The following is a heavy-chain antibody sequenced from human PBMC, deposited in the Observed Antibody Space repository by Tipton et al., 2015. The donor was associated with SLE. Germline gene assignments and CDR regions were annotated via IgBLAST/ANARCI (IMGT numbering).Heavy chain of an antibody. D-gene: IGHD1-1*01. V-gene: IGHV3-49*04. CDR1: GCTFGDYA. Sequence: SLRLSCTASGCTFGDYAMSWVRQAPGKGLEWVGFIRSKAYGGTTEYAASVKGRLTISRDDSKSIAYLQMNSLKTEDTAVYYCTGAGTDPYWYLDLWGRGTLVTVSS. CDR3: TGAGTDPYWYLDL. J-gene: IGHJ2*01. CDR2: IRSKAYGGTT.